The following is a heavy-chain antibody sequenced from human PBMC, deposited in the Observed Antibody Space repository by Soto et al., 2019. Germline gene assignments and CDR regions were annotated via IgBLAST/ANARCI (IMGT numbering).Heavy chain of an antibody. CDR3: AKSLDYSNYVGPEELNYFDY. V-gene: IGHV3-23*01. CDR2: ISGSGGST. CDR1: GFTFGSYA. D-gene: IGHD4-4*01. J-gene: IGHJ4*02. Sequence: PGGSLRPSCAASGFTFGSYAVSWVRQAPGKGLEWVSAISGSGGSTYYADSVKGRFTISRDNSKNTLYLQMNSLRAEDTAVYYCAKSLDYSNYVGPEELNYFDYWGQGTLVTVSS.